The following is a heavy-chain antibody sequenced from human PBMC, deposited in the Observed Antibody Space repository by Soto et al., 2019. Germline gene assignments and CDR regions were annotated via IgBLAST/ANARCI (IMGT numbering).Heavy chain of an antibody. CDR3: ARDMSGYCTNGVCYMYWFDP. J-gene: IGHJ5*02. CDR1: GYTFTSYA. CDR2: INAGNGNT. V-gene: IGHV1-3*01. Sequence: ASVKVSCKASGYTFTSYAMHWVRQAPGQRLEWMGWINAGNGNTKYSQKFQGRVTITRDTSASTAYMELSSLRSEDTAVYYCARDMSGYCTNGVCYMYWFDPWGQGTLVTVS. D-gene: IGHD2-8*01.